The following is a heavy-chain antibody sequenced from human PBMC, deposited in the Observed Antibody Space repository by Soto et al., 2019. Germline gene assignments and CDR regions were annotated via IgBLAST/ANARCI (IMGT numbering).Heavy chain of an antibody. CDR1: GDSVSSNSAA. Sequence: SQTLSLTCAISGDSVSSNSAAWNWIRQSPSRGLEWLGRTYYRSKWYNDYAVSVKSRITINPDTSKNQFSLQLNSVTPEDTAVYYCARDRTEYYYDSSGYYYPLVYGMDVWGQGTTVTVSS. V-gene: IGHV6-1*01. CDR3: ARDRTEYYYDSSGYYYPLVYGMDV. D-gene: IGHD3-22*01. J-gene: IGHJ6*02. CDR2: TYYRSKWYN.